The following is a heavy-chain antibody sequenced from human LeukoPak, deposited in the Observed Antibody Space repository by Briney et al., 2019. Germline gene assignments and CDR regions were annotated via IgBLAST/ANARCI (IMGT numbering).Heavy chain of an antibody. Sequence: GGSLRLSCAASGFTVSSNYMSWVRQAPGKGLEWVSVIYSGGSTYYADSVKGRFTISRDNSKNTLYLQMNSLRAEDTAVYYCARYSSSWYSPFDYWGQGTLVAVSS. CDR1: GFTVSSNY. V-gene: IGHV3-53*01. CDR3: ARYSSSWYSPFDY. CDR2: IYSGGST. J-gene: IGHJ4*02. D-gene: IGHD6-13*01.